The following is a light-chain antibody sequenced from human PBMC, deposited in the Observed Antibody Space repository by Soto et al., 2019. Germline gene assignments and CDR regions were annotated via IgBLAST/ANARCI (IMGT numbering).Light chain of an antibody. J-gene: IGLJ1*01. V-gene: IGLV1-44*01. CDR2: TNN. CDR3: AAWDDSRNGPV. CDR1: SSNIGSNP. Sequence: QSVLTQPPSASGTPGQRVTISCSGSSSNIGSNPVNWYQQLPTTAPKLLIYTNNQRPSGVPDRFSGSKSGTSASLAISGLQSEDEADYYCAAWDDSRNGPVFGTGTKVTVL.